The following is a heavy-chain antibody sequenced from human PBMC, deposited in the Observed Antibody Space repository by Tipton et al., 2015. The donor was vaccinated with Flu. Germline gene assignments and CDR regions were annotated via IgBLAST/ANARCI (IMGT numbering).Heavy chain of an antibody. D-gene: IGHD2-21*01. CDR1: GGSISSGSYY. CDR3: ARGDAIFPGALSY. V-gene: IGHV4-31*03. J-gene: IGHJ4*02. CDR2: IYYTGTT. Sequence: TLSLTCSVSGGSISSGSYYWTWIRQRPGEGLEWIGYIYYTGTTHYSPSLKSRVTISRDASMNQFSLTLKSVTAADTAVYFCARGDAIFPGALSYWGLGMLVTVSS.